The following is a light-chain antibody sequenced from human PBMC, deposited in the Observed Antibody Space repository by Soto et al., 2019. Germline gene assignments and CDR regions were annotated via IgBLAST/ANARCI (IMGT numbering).Light chain of an antibody. CDR1: QSVSSTY. V-gene: IGKV3-15*01. CDR3: QQYNDWPGGT. J-gene: IGKJ2*01. Sequence: EIVLTQSPGTLSLSPGERATLSCRASQSVSSTYLVWYQQKPGQAPRLLIYGASTRATGVPARFGGSGSGTVFTLTISSLQSEDSALYYCQQYNDWPGGTFGQGTKLDIK. CDR2: GAS.